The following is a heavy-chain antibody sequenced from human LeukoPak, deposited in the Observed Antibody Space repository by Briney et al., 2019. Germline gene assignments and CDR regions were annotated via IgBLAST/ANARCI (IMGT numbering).Heavy chain of an antibody. D-gene: IGHD3-3*01. J-gene: IGHJ4*02. CDR2: ITTHNGKT. CDR3: VREGSTIYDSDH. V-gene: IGHV1-18*04. CDR1: GYTFTSYY. Sequence: ASVKVSCKASGYTFTSYYMHWVRQAPGQGLEWMGCITTHNGKTNYAETLQGRVTMTTDAFTNTAYMDLRSLRSDDTAVYFCVREGSTIYDSDHWGQGTLVTVSS.